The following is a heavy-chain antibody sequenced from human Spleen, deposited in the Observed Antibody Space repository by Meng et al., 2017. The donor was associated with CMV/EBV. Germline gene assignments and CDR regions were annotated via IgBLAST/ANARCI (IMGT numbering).Heavy chain of an antibody. V-gene: IGHV5-51*01. D-gene: IGHD6-19*01. Sequence: FGVGCVRQMPGKGLEWMGVIYPGDSATRYSPSFQGQVTISADKSISTAYLQWRSLKASDTAIYYCARLVRISSGIAVAGPNPHFDYWGQGTLVTVSS. CDR3: ARLVRISSGIAVAGPNPHFDY. J-gene: IGHJ4*02. CDR1: FG. CDR2: IYPGDSAT.